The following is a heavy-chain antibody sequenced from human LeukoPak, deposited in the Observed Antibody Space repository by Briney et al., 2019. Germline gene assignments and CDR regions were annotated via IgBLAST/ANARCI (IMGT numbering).Heavy chain of an antibody. CDR2: IYTRGST. J-gene: IGHJ3*02. CDR3: ARGRYCSADICSGGDAFDI. CDR1: GGSINNYY. D-gene: IGHD2-15*01. Sequence: PSETLSLTCTVSGGSINNYYWSWIRQPAGHGLEWIGRIYTRGSTNYNPSLKSRVTMSVDTSKNQFSLKLSSVTAADTAVYYCARGRYCSADICSGGDAFDIWGQGTMVSVSS. V-gene: IGHV4-4*07.